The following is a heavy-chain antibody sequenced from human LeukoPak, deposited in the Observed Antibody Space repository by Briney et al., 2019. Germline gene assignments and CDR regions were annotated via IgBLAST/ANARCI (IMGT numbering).Heavy chain of an antibody. Sequence: GGSLRLSCTTSGFTFRSYEMSWVRQAPGTGLEWVSYISDVGTTYYADSVKGRFTISRDNAKNSLFLQMNSLRAEDTAVYFCARENSGYDGGFDYWSQGTQVTVSS. CDR2: ISDVGTT. CDR3: ARENSGYDGGFDY. D-gene: IGHD5-12*01. V-gene: IGHV3-48*03. J-gene: IGHJ4*02. CDR1: GFTFRSYE.